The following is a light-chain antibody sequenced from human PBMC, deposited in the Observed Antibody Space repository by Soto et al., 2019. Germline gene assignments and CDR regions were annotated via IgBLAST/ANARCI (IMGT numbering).Light chain of an antibody. V-gene: IGKV3-15*01. J-gene: IGKJ1*01. Sequence: EIVMAQSPATLSVSPGERATLSCRASQRVGSNLAWYQQKPGQAPRLLIYGASTRVTGIPARFSGSGSGTEFTLTISSLQSEDFAVYHCQQYYNWWTFGQGTKVDIK. CDR1: QRVGSN. CDR2: GAS. CDR3: QQYYNWWT.